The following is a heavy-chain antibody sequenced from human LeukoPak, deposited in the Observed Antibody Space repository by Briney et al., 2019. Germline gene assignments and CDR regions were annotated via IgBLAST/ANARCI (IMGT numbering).Heavy chain of an antibody. CDR1: GGSISSYY. CDR3: ARVGDYALKD. J-gene: IGHJ4*02. Sequence: SETLSLTCSVSGGSISSYYWSWIRQPAGKGLEWIGRICPSGSTNYNPSLKSRVTMSVDTSKNQFSLKLSSVTAADTAVYYCARVGDYALKDWGQGTLVTVSS. D-gene: IGHD3-16*01. V-gene: IGHV4-4*07. CDR2: ICPSGST.